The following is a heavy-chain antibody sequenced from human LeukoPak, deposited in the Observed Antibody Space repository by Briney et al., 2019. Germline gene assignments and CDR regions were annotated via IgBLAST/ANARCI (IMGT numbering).Heavy chain of an antibody. D-gene: IGHD3-16*01. CDR3: TTPFY. CDR1: GFTFSNAW. V-gene: IGHV3-15*01. Sequence: GGSLRLSCAASGFTFSNAWMSWVRQAPGKGLEWVGRIKSKTDDGTTDYAAPVKGRFTISRDDSKNTLYLQMNSLKTEDTAVYYCTTPFYWGQGTLVTVSS. J-gene: IGHJ4*02. CDR2: IKSKTDDGTT.